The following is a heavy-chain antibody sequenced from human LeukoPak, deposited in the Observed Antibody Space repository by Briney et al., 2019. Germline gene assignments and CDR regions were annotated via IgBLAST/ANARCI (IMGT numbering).Heavy chain of an antibody. V-gene: IGHV4-31*03. J-gene: IGHJ5*02. CDR1: GGSISSGGYY. Sequence: PSETLSLTCTVSGGSISSGGYYWSWIRQHPGKGLEWIGYIYYSGSTYYNPSLKSRVTISVDTSKNQSSLKLSSVTAADTAVYYCARDDYSNEYNWFDPWGQGTLVTVSS. D-gene: IGHD4-11*01. CDR2: IYYSGST. CDR3: ARDDYSNEYNWFDP.